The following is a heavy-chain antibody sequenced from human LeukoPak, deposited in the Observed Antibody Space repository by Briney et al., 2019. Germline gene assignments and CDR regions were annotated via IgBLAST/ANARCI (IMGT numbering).Heavy chain of an antibody. Sequence: SETLSLTCTVSGGSFSSSDYYWGWIRQPPGKGLEWIGSIYYSGTTYYNPSLKSRVTISVDTSKKQFSLKLSSVTAADTAVYYCARHGAGSGSYYKRGFDPWGQGTLVTVSS. D-gene: IGHD3-10*01. CDR3: ARHGAGSGSYYKRGFDP. J-gene: IGHJ5*02. V-gene: IGHV4-39*01. CDR1: GGSFSSSDYY. CDR2: IYYSGTT.